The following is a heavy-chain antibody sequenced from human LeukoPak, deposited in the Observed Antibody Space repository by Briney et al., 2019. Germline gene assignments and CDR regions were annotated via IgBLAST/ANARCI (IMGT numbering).Heavy chain of an antibody. Sequence: SETLSLTCTVSGGSINSDSSYWGWIRQPPGKGLEWIATISYRGSIYYNPSLKSRITISVDTSKNQISLRLRSVTAADTAVFYCARQLGSVLDYWGQGTPVTVSS. D-gene: IGHD6-19*01. CDR1: GGSINSDSSY. CDR3: ARQLGSVLDY. CDR2: ISYRGSI. V-gene: IGHV4-39*01. J-gene: IGHJ4*02.